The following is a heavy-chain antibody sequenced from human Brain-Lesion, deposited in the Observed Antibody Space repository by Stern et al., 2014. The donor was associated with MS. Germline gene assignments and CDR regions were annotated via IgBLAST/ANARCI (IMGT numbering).Heavy chain of an antibody. CDR3: ARATGKNSYSY. J-gene: IGHJ4*02. CDR1: GFTFSTYW. D-gene: IGHD1-26*01. CDR2: INSDGSNT. Sequence: EVQLGESGGGLVQPGGSLRLSCAASGFTFSTYWMHWVRQSPGKGLVWVSRINSDGSNTSYADSVKGRFTISRDNAKNTLYLQMNSLRAEDTAVYYCARATGKNSYSYWGQGTLVTVSS. V-gene: IGHV3-74*02.